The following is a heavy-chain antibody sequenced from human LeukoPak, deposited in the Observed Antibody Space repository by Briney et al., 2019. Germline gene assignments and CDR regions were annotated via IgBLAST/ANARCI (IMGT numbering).Heavy chain of an antibody. Sequence: GGSLRLSCAASGFTFSSYWMHWVRQAPGKGLVWVSRINSDGSSTNYADSVKARFTISRDNARNTLYLQMNSLRVEDTAVYYCARGPIIRGVTPSDYWGQGTLVTVSS. D-gene: IGHD4-23*01. V-gene: IGHV3-74*01. J-gene: IGHJ4*02. CDR1: GFTFSSYW. CDR2: INSDGSST. CDR3: ARGPIIRGVTPSDY.